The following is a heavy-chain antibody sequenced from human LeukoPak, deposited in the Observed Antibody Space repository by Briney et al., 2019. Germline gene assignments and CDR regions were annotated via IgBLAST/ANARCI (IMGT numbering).Heavy chain of an antibody. CDR3: ASLWAHTAMATGY. V-gene: IGHV4-38-2*01. Sequence: PSETLSLTCAVSGYSISSGYYWGWIRQPPGKGLEWIGSIYHSGSTYYNPSLRGRVTISVDTSKNQFSLKLSSVTAADAAVYYCASLWAHTAMATGYWGQGTLVTVSS. D-gene: IGHD5-18*01. CDR1: GYSISSGYY. CDR2: IYHSGST. J-gene: IGHJ4*02.